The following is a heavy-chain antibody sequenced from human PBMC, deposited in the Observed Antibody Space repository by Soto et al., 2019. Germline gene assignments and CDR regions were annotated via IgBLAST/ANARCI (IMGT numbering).Heavy chain of an antibody. CDR3: AGSNYAFWSGYYFFDY. CDR1: GGSISSSSYY. J-gene: IGHJ4*02. Sequence: QLQLQESGPGLVKPSETLSLTCTGSGGSISSSSYYWGWIRQPPGKGLEWIGSIYYSGSTYYNPSLKSRVTISVDTSKNQFSLKLSSVTAADTAVYYCAGSNYAFWSGYYFFDYWGQGTLVTVSS. D-gene: IGHD3-3*01. V-gene: IGHV4-39*01. CDR2: IYYSGST.